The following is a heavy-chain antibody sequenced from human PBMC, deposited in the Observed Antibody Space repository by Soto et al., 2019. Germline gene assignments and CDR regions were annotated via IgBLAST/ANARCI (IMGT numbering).Heavy chain of an antibody. V-gene: IGHV3-13*01. CDR3: PRNGGGLDY. CDR1: GFTFSSYD. D-gene: IGHD2-21*01. CDR2: IGRTGDT. J-gene: IGHJ4*02. Sequence: GGSLRLSCTASGFTFSSYDIYWVRQGTGKGLEWVSTIGRTGDTNYSDSVKGRFTLSRENAERSSYLQMNSLRDGDTAVYYCPRNGGGLDYWGRGTLVTVS.